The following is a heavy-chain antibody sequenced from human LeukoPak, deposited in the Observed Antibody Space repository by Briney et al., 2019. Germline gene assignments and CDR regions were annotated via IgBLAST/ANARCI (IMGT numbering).Heavy chain of an antibody. CDR3: AKGLVAAEGDYYFDY. J-gene: IGHJ4*02. CDR1: GFTFSSYG. D-gene: IGHD2-15*01. Sequence: SGGSLRLSCAASGFTFSSYGMHWVRQAPGKGLEWVAFIRYDGSNKYYADFVKGRFTISRDNSKNTLYLQMNSLRAEDTAVYYCAKGLVAAEGDYYFDYWGQGTLVTVSS. CDR2: IRYDGSNK. V-gene: IGHV3-30*02.